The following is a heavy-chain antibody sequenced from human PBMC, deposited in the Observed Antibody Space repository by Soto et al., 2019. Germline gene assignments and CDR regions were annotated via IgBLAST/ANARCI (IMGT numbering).Heavy chain of an antibody. CDR3: ARSMTTVTTYYYYGMDV. J-gene: IGHJ6*02. CDR2: IIPIFGTA. Sequence: SVKVSCKASGGTFSSYAISWVRQAPGQGLEWMGGIIPIFGTANYAQKFQGRVTITADESTSTAYMELSSLRSEDTAVYYCARSMTTVTTYYYYGMDVWGQGTTVTVSS. CDR1: GGTFSSYA. V-gene: IGHV1-69*13. D-gene: IGHD4-17*01.